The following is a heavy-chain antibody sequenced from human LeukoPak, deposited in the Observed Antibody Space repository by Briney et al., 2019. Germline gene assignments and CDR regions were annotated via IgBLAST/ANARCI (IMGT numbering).Heavy chain of an antibody. CDR2: IYPAGSDT. D-gene: IGHD6-19*01. Sequence: GESLKISSQGAGYSFTTSWIAWVRQRPGKGLEWMGIIYPAGSDTRYSPSFKGLVTISADKSINTAYLQWSSLEASDTAMYYCARQRSSGWYIDFWGQGTLVTVSS. V-gene: IGHV5-51*01. CDR3: ARQRSSGWYIDF. CDR1: GYSFTTSW. J-gene: IGHJ4*02.